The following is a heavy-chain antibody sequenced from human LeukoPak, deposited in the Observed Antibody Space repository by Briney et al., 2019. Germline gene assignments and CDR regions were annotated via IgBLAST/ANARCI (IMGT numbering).Heavy chain of an antibody. V-gene: IGHV3-74*01. J-gene: IGHJ4*02. CDR2: IKTDGSST. D-gene: IGHD3-10*01. CDR3: AKGPRAYYYGSGTYSKESYLDY. CDR1: GFTFSNYW. Sequence: AGGSLRLSCAASGFTFSNYWMHWVRHAPGKGLVWVSRIKTDGSSTSYVDSVKGRFTISRDNAKNTLYLQMNSLRAEDTAVYYCAKGPRAYYYGSGTYSKESYLDYWGQGTLVTVSS.